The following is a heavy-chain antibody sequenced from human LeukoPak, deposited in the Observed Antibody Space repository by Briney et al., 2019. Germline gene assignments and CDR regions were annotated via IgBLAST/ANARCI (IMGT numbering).Heavy chain of an antibody. D-gene: IGHD2-15*01. CDR1: GGSISSYY. CDR2: ISYNGIT. CDR3: ARDLRHCTGGSCSHSFDY. Sequence: PSETLSLTCTVSGGSISSYYWSWIRQPPGKGLEWIGYISYNGITSYNPSLKSRVTLSVDTSNNQFSLKLSSVTAADTVVYYCARDLRHCTGGSCSHSFDYWGQGTLVAVSS. V-gene: IGHV4-59*01. J-gene: IGHJ4*02.